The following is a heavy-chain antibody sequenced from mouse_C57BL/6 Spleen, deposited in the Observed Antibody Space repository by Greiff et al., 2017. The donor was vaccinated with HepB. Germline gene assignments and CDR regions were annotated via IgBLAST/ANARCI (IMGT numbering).Heavy chain of an antibody. V-gene: IGHV5-16*01. CDR2: INYDGSST. D-gene: IGHD1-1*01. CDR1: GFTFSDYY. CDR3: ARYYYGSSYWYFDV. J-gene: IGHJ1*03. Sequence: EVHLVESEGGLVQPGSSMKLSCTASGFTFSDYYMAWVRQVPEKGLEWVANINYDGSSTYYLDSLKSRFIISRDNAKNILYLQMSSLKSEDTATYYCARYYYGSSYWYFDVWGTGTTVTVSS.